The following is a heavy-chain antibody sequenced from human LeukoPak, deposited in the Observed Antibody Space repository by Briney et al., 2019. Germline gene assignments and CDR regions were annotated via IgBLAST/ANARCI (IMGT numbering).Heavy chain of an antibody. CDR2: IYYSGST. V-gene: IGHV4-59*01. CDR1: GGSISSYY. J-gene: IGHJ5*02. D-gene: IGHD2-2*01. CDR3: ARAVLPNIVVVPAAKTSLKGNWFDP. Sequence: SETLSLTCTVSGGSISSYYWSWIRQPPGKGLEWIGYIYYSGSTNYNPSLKSRVTISVDTSKNQFSLKLSSVTAADTAVYYCARAVLPNIVVVPAAKTSLKGNWFDPWGQGTLVTVSS.